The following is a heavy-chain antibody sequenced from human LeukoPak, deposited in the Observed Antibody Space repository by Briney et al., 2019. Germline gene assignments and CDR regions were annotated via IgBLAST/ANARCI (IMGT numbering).Heavy chain of an antibody. CDR2: ITTSDGNT. CDR1: GFTSSSYT. V-gene: IGHV3-23*01. Sequence: RGCLRLSCAASGFTSSSYTTSWVRHAPGEGLEWVSTITTSDGNTYYADSVKGRFTVSRDNSKNTLFLQMSSLRAEDTAVYYCAKDGGLWVSAHWGDSWGRGTLVTVSS. J-gene: IGHJ4*02. CDR3: AKDGGLWVSAHWGDS. D-gene: IGHD7-27*01.